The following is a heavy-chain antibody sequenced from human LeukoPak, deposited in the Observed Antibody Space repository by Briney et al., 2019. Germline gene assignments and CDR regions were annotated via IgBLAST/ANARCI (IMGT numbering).Heavy chain of an antibody. CDR3: AREGYYGSGSPPSLYFDY. D-gene: IGHD3-10*01. CDR2: TSSDLNVK. CDR1: GFTFSSYW. Sequence: GGSLRLSCAGSGFTFSSYWMGWVRQAPGKGLEWVAVTSSDLNVKLYADSVKGRFTISRDNSRSTLYLQMNSLRPEDTAIYYCAREGYYGSGSPPSLYFDYWGQGTLVTVSS. J-gene: IGHJ4*02. V-gene: IGHV3-30*03.